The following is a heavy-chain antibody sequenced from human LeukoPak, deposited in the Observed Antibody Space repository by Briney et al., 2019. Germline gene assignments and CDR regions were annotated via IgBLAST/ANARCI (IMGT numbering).Heavy chain of an antibody. CDR2: IRPSRGGT. V-gene: IGHV1-2*02. J-gene: IGHJ2*01. CDR1: GYIFTYYY. D-gene: IGHD1-26*01. CDR3: ARMGDSGCQDILHSWYFDL. Sequence: ASVKVSCKTSGYIFTYYYIHWVRQAPAQGLEWMGWIRPSRGGTHFVQKFQGRVTMTSDTSISTVYMELSSLRFDDTAIYFCARMGDSGCQDILHSWYFDLWGRGTLVTVSS.